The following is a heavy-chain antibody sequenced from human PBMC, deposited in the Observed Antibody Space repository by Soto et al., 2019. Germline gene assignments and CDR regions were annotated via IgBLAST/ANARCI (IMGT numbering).Heavy chain of an antibody. CDR1: GFSLRTTGMR. CDR2: IDWDDDK. Sequence: SGPTLVNPTQTLTLTCTFAGFSLRTTGMRVSWIRQPPGKALEWLARIDWDDDKFYSTSLKTRLTISKDTSENQVVLTMTNMDPVDTATYYCARTAGYYRGRHFDFWGQGTLVTVSS. J-gene: IGHJ4*02. V-gene: IGHV2-70*04. D-gene: IGHD3-10*01. CDR3: ARTAGYYRGRHFDF.